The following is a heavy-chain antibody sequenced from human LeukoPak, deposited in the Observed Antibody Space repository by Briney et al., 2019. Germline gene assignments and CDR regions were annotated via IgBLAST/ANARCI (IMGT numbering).Heavy chain of an antibody. CDR3: ARGYSGSYYD. V-gene: IGHV3-74*01. J-gene: IGHJ4*02. CDR2: INSDGSST. Sequence: PGGSLRLSCAASGFTFSSYWMHWVRQAPGKGLVWVSRINSDGSSTSYADSVKGRFTISRDNAKNTLYLQMNFLRAEDTALYYCARGYSGSYYDWGQGTLSPSPQ. CDR1: GFTFSSYW. D-gene: IGHD1-26*01.